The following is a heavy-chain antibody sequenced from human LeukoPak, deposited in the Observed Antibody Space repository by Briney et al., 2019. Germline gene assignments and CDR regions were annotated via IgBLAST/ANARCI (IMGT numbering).Heavy chain of an antibody. J-gene: IGHJ4*02. CDR3: ARDSIQWYYFDY. CDR2: IKQDGSEK. Sequence: PGRSLRLSCAASGFTFSSCWMSWVRQAPGKGLEWVANIKQDGSEKYYVDSVKGRFTISRDNAKNSLYLQMNSLRAEDTAVYYCARDSIQWYYFDYWGQGTLVTVSS. D-gene: IGHD2-15*01. V-gene: IGHV3-7*01. CDR1: GFTFSSCW.